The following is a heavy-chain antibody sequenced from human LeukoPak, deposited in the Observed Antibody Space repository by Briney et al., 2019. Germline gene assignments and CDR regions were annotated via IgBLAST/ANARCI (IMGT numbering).Heavy chain of an antibody. J-gene: IGHJ1*01. CDR2: IRADNGDT. Sequence: ASVRVSCKTSGYKFLSHGISWVRQAPGQGLEWLGWIRADNGDTRFEQKFQGRFTMTTDTSTSTAHMELRSLRSDDTAVYYCARDWPTVIADFWGQGTLVTVSS. CDR3: ARDWPTVIADF. V-gene: IGHV1-18*04. CDR1: GYKFLSHG. D-gene: IGHD4-11*01.